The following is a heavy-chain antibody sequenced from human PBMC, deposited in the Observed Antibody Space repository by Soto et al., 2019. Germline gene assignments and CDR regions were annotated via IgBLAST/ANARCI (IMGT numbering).Heavy chain of an antibody. CDR3: AREPAAGRVKYGMDV. Sequence: QVQLVESGGGVVQPGRSLRLSCAASAFLLSNYAMHWVRQAPGKGLEWVAGMSYDGSNENYADSVKGRFTISRDKSNNTLFLQRNSLRVEDTAVYYCAREPAAGRVKYGMDVWGHGTTVTVSS. CDR1: AFLLSNYA. V-gene: IGHV3-30-3*01. CDR2: MSYDGSNE. D-gene: IGHD6-13*01. J-gene: IGHJ6*02.